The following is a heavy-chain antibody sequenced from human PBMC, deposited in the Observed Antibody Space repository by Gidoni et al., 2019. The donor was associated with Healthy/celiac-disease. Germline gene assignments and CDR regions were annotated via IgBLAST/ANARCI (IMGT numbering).Heavy chain of an antibody. J-gene: IGHJ4*02. Sequence: VQPGRSLRLACAASGFTVSSYGMHWVRQAPGKGLECVAVISYDGSNKSYAYSVKGRFTIPRDNSKNTRYLQMNSLRTEYTAVYYCSRTYYYDSSGYSPFYYWGQGTLVTVSS. D-gene: IGHD3-22*01. CDR2: ISYDGSNK. CDR1: GFTVSSYG. CDR3: SRTYYYDSSGYSPFYY. V-gene: IGHV3-30*03.